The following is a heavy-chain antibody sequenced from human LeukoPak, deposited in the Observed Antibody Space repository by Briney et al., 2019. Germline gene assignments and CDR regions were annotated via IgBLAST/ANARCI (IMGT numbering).Heavy chain of an antibody. CDR2: ISWNSGSI. CDR1: GFTFDDYA. V-gene: IGHV3-9*01. J-gene: IGHJ4*02. D-gene: IGHD5-12*01. CDR3: AKATYSGYDGYFDY. Sequence: GGSLRLSCAASGFTFDDYAMHWVRQAPGKGLEWVSGISWNSGSIGYADSVKGRFTISRDNAKNSLYLQMNSLRAEDTALYYCAKATYSGYDGYFDYWGQGTLVTVSP.